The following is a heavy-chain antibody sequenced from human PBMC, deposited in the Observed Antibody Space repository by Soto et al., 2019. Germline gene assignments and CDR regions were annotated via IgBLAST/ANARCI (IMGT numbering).Heavy chain of an antibody. CDR1: GFTFDTYW. D-gene: IGHD2-21*01. V-gene: IGHV3-74*01. CDR3: ARLSGDHSAFFSYGMDA. Sequence: PGGSLRLSCAASGFTFDTYWMNWVRQAPGKGPEWLSGINSDGTISSYADSVKGRFTISRDNARNTLSLQMNSLRADDTAVYYCARLSGDHSAFFSYGMDAWRQRTTVTVSS. CDR2: INSDGTIS. J-gene: IGHJ6*02.